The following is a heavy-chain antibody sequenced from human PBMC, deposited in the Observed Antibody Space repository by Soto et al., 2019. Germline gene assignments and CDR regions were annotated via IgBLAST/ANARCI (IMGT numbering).Heavy chain of an antibody. D-gene: IGHD3-16*01. Sequence: LKISCNGFGDNFIYYWITWVRQTPGKGLEWMGRIDPTDSYRTYSPSFRGHVTISVDKSITTAYLQWNRLEASDTAVYYCARHRLRPNKHARHFWGQGHTVT. CDR1: GDNFIYYW. J-gene: IGHJ6*02. CDR2: IDPTDSYR. V-gene: IGHV5-10-1*01. CDR3: ARHRLRPNKHARHF.